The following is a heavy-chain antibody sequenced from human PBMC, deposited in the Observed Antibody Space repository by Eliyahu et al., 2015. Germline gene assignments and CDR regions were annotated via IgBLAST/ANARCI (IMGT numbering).Heavy chain of an antibody. Sequence: QVHLQESGPGLVKPSETLSLTCTXPGXPISSXXXXWXXIRQHPGXGLGGIGDIYYGGSTYYSPSLKSRVTIPVDTSKNQFSLKLSSVTAADTAVYYCARSKFNYYDSSGYYAGWFDPWGQGTLVTVSS. CDR2: IYYGGST. J-gene: IGHJ5*02. CDR1: GXPISSXXXX. V-gene: IGHV4-31*03. CDR3: ARSKFNYYDSSGYYAGWFDP. D-gene: IGHD3-22*01.